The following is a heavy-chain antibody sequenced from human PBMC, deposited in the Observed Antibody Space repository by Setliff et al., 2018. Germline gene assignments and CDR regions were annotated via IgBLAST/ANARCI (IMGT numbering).Heavy chain of an antibody. CDR3: ARERGLGYCSSTSCRYYYYGMDV. J-gene: IGHJ6*02. CDR1: GGSFSGYY. CDR2: INHSGST. V-gene: IGHV4-34*01. Sequence: SETLSLTCAVYGGSFSGYYWSWIRQPPGKGLEWIGEINHSGSTNYNPSLKSRVTISVDTSKNQFSLKPSSVTAADTAVYYCARERGLGYCSSTSCRYYYYGMDVWGQGTTVTVSS. D-gene: IGHD2-2*01.